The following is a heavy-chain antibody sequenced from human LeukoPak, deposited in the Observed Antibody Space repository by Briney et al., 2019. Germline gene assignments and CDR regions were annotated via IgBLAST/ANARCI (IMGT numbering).Heavy chain of an antibody. D-gene: IGHD2-15*01. Sequence: ASVKVSCKASGYTFTSYYTHWVRQAPGQGLEWMGIINPSGGSTSYAQKFQGRVTMTRDTSTSTVYMELSSLRSEDTAVYYCASAVVAATPDYWGQGTLVTVSS. V-gene: IGHV1-46*01. J-gene: IGHJ4*02. CDR2: INPSGGST. CDR3: ASAVVAATPDY. CDR1: GYTFTSYY.